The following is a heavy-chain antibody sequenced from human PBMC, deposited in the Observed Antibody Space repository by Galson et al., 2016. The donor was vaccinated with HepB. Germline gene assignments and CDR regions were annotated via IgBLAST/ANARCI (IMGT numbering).Heavy chain of an antibody. J-gene: IGHJ4*02. CDR2: IKSKIDGGTT. Sequence: SLRLSCATSGFTFGSYSMNWVRQTPGKGLEWVGRIKSKIDGGTTDYAAPLKGRITVSRDDSTNTLYLQMTSLRIEDTAMYYCTIDTLGFGKWGQGTLVTVSS. CDR1: GFTFGSYS. D-gene: IGHD3-16*01. CDR3: TIDTLGFGK. V-gene: IGHV3-15*07.